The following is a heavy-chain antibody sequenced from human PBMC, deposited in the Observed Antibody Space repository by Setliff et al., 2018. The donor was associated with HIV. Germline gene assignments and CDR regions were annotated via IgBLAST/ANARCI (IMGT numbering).Heavy chain of an antibody. Sequence: PSETLSLTCTVSGGSISSSSYYWGWIRQPPGKGLEWIGSIYHSGITYYNSSLKSRVTISVDTSKNQFSLNLTSVTAADTAVYYCARLGYSGSLVGAFDIWGQGTMVTVSS. CDR2: IYHSGIT. J-gene: IGHJ3*02. D-gene: IGHD1-26*01. CDR1: GGSISSSSYY. V-gene: IGHV4-39*07. CDR3: ARLGYSGSLVGAFDI.